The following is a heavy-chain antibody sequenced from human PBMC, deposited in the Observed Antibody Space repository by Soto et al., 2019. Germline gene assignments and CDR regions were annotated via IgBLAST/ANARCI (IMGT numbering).Heavy chain of an antibody. D-gene: IGHD3-10*01. Sequence: EVQLVESGGGLVQPGGSLRLSCAASGFTFSSYWMSWVRQAPGKGLEWVANIKQDGSEKYYVDSVKGRFIISRDNARNSRDLQMNSLRDADTAVYHCARDYKEVNLDYYYGMDVWGQGTTVTVSS. CDR1: GFTFSSYW. V-gene: IGHV3-7*01. J-gene: IGHJ6*02. CDR2: IKQDGSEK. CDR3: ARDYKEVNLDYYYGMDV.